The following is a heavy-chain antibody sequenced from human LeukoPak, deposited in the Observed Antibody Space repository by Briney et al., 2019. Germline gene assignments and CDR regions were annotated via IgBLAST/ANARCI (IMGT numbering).Heavy chain of an antibody. D-gene: IGHD3-22*01. CDR1: GGSISSGSYY. CDR3: ARVSNYYDDNDDAFDI. CDR2: IYTSGTT. Sequence: SQTLSLTCTVSGGSISSGSYYWSWIRQPAGKGLEWIGHIYTSGTTNYNPSLKSRVTMSRDTSKNQFSLKLSSVTAADTAVYYCARVSNYYDDNDDAFDIWGQGTMVTVSS. J-gene: IGHJ3*02. V-gene: IGHV4-61*09.